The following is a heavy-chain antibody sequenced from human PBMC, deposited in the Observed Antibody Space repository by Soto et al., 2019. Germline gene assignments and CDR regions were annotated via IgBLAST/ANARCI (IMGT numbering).Heavy chain of an antibody. CDR2: IGTAGDT. CDR1: GFTFSSYD. CDR3: ARSPGDSGWYNKLDYYGMDV. V-gene: IGHV3-13*01. Sequence: GGSLILSCAASGFTFSSYDMHWVHQATGKGLEWVSAIGTAGDTYYPGSVKGRFTISRENAKNSLYLQMNSLRAEDTAVYYCARSPGDSGWYNKLDYYGMDVWGQGTTVTVSS. D-gene: IGHD6-19*01. J-gene: IGHJ6*02.